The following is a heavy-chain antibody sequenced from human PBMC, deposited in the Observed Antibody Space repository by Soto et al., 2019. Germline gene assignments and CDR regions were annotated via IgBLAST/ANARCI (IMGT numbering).Heavy chain of an antibody. CDR1: GGSIISYY. CDR3: ARHSGGDCSGCSCYQGPGWFDP. D-gene: IGHD2-15*01. J-gene: IGHJ5*02. Sequence: SETLSLTCTVSGGSIISYYWSWIRQPPWKGLEWIGYIYYSGSTNYNPSLKSRVTISVDTSKNQFSLKLSSVTAADTAVYYCARHSGGDCSGCSCYQGPGWFDPWGQGTLVTVSS. V-gene: IGHV4-59*08. CDR2: IYYSGST.